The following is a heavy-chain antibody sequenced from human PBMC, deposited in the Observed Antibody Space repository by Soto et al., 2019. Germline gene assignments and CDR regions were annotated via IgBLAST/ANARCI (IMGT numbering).Heavy chain of an antibody. CDR3: ARDSYFSGGSCYSGLDAFST. J-gene: IGHJ3*02. CDR2: INPNSGGT. V-gene: IGHV1-2*02. CDR1: GYTFTGYY. Sequence: ASVKVSCKASGYTFTGYYMHWVRQAPGQGLEWMGWINPNSGGTNYAQKLQGRVTMTTDTSTSTAYMELRSLRSDDTAVYYCARDSYFSGGSCYSGLDAFSTWSQGTMVTVSS. D-gene: IGHD2-15*01.